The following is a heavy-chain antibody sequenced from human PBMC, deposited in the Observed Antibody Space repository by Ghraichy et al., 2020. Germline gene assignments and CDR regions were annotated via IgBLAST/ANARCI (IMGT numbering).Heavy chain of an antibody. V-gene: IGHV4-30-4*01. J-gene: IGHJ4*02. D-gene: IGHD2-8*02. CDR3: ARYCTGGVCPDGATFDY. CDR1: GGSISSGDYY. CDR2: IYYSGST. Sequence: SETLSLTCTVSGGSISSGDYYWSWIRQPPGKGLEWIGYIYYSGSTYYNPSLKSRVTISVDTSKNQFSLKLSSVTAADTAVYYCARYCTGGVCPDGATFDYRGQGTLVTVSS.